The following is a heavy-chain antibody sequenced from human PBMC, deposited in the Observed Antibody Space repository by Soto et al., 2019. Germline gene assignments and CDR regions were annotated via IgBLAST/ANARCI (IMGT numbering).Heavy chain of an antibody. CDR2: IVVGSGNT. CDR1: GFTFTSSA. CDR3: AAKGAIGGSYYDFDY. J-gene: IGHJ4*02. V-gene: IGHV1-58*01. D-gene: IGHD1-26*01. Sequence: SVKVSCKASGFTFTSSAVQWVRQARGQRLEWIGWIVVGSGNTNYAQKFQERVTITRDMSTSTAYMELSSLRSEDTAVYYCAAKGAIGGSYYDFDYWGQGTLVTVS.